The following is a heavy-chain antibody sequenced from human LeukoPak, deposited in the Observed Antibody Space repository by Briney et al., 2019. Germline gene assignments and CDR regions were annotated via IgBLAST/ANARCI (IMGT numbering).Heavy chain of an antibody. D-gene: IGHD3-10*01. Sequence: GGSLRLSCAASGFTFSSYAMSWVRQAPGKGLEWVSAISGSSGSTYYADSVKGRFTISRDNSKNTLYLQMNSLRAEDTAVYYCAKDHLAVRVNWFDPWGQGTLVTVSS. J-gene: IGHJ5*02. CDR3: AKDHLAVRVNWFDP. CDR1: GFTFSSYA. V-gene: IGHV3-23*01. CDR2: ISGSSGST.